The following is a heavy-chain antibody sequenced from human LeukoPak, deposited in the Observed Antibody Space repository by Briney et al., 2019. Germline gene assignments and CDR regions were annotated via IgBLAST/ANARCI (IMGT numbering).Heavy chain of an antibody. D-gene: IGHD2-15*01. CDR1: GFTFSRSG. V-gene: IGHV3-30*02. Sequence: GGSLRLSCAASGFTFSRSGMHWVRQAPGKGLEWVAFIRYDGINKYYTDSVKGRFTISRDNSKNTLYLQMNSLRAEDTAVYYCAKVDGGSGGSWMDVWGKGTTVTVSS. J-gene: IGHJ6*04. CDR3: AKVDGGSGGSWMDV. CDR2: IRYDGINK.